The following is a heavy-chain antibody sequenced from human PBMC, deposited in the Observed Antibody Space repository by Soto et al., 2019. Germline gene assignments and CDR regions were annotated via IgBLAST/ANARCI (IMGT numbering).Heavy chain of an antibody. J-gene: IGHJ4*02. CDR1: GFTFSSYA. V-gene: IGHV3-23*01. Sequence: EVRLLESGGGLVQPGGSLRLSCAASGFTFSSYAMSWVRQAPGKGLEWVSAISGSGGSTYYADSVKGRFTISRDNSKNTLYLQMNSLRAEDTAVYYCAKDGYYDFWSHLGFDYWGQGTLVTVSS. CDR3: AKDGYYDFWSHLGFDY. D-gene: IGHD3-3*01. CDR2: ISGSGGST.